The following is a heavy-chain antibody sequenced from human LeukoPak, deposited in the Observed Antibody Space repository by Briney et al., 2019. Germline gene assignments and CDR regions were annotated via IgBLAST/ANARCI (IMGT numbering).Heavy chain of an antibody. D-gene: IGHD1-1*01. V-gene: IGHV1-2*02. CDR2: ISPNSGET. Sequence: ASVKVSCKASGYTFTEYYMHWVRQAPGQGLEWMGWISPNSGETSYAQKFQGRVTMTRDTSIRTAYKEVHSLRPDDTAVFYCARDGTFDYWGQGTLVTVSS. CDR1: GYTFTEYY. CDR3: ARDGTFDY. J-gene: IGHJ4*02.